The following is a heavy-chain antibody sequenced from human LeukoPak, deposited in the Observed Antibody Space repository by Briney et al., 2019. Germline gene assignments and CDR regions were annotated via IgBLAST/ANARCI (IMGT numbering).Heavy chain of an antibody. D-gene: IGHD5-24*01. CDR2: IYPGDSDT. Sequence: GESLKISCEASGYSFTGNWIGWVRQMPEKGLEWMGIIYPGDSDTRYSPSFQGQVTISADKSISTAYLQWSSLKASDTAMYYCARLYRNYRPSDAFDIWGQGTMVTVSS. CDR3: ARLYRNYRPSDAFDI. CDR1: GYSFTGNW. J-gene: IGHJ3*02. V-gene: IGHV5-51*01.